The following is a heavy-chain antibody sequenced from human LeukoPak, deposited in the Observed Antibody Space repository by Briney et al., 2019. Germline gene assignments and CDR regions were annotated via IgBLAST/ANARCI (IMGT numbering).Heavy chain of an antibody. D-gene: IGHD2-8*01. V-gene: IGHV1-2*02. CDR1: GYTFTGYY. J-gene: IGHJ5*02. CDR3: ARSVVLMVYAISWFDP. Sequence: GASVKVSCKASGYTFTGYYMHWVRLAPGQGLEWMGWINPNSGGTNYAQKFQGRVTMTRDTSISTAYMELSRLRFDDTAVYNCARSVVLMVYAISWFDPWGQGTLVTVSS. CDR2: INPNSGGT.